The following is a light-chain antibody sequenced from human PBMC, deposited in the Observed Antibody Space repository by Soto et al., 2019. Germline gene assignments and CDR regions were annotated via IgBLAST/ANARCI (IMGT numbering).Light chain of an antibody. V-gene: IGKV3-20*01. Sequence: EIVLTQSPGTLSLSPGERATLSCRASQSVSSSYLAWYQQKPGQAPRLLIYGASNRATGIPDRFSGSGSGTDFTLTISRVEPGDSAVYYCQQTFHSPRTFGQGTRLEIK. CDR2: GAS. CDR3: QQTFHSPRT. CDR1: QSVSSSY. J-gene: IGKJ2*01.